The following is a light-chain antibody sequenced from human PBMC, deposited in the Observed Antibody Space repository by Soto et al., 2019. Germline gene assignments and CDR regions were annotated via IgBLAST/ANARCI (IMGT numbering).Light chain of an antibody. CDR2: KVS. V-gene: IGKV2-30*01. Sequence: DVVMTQSPLSLPVTLGQPASISCRSSQSLVYRDGNTYLNWFQQRPGQSPRRLIYKVSNRDSGVPDRFSGSGSGTDFTLELSRVEAEDVGVYYCMQGTHWPPTFGQGTKVEIK. CDR3: MQGTHWPPT. J-gene: IGKJ1*01. CDR1: QSLVYRDGNTY.